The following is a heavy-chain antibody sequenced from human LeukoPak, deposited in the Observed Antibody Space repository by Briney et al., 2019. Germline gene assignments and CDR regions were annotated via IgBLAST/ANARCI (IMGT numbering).Heavy chain of an antibody. CDR1: GFTFSSYW. J-gene: IGHJ6*03. Sequence: PGGSLRLSCAASGFTFSSYWMHWVRQAPGKGLVWVSRINSDGSSTNYADSVKGRFTISRDNAKNTLYLQMNSLRAEDTAVYYCARPDRAGWYDYYYYMDVWGKGTTVTVSS. CDR2: INSDGSST. D-gene: IGHD6-19*01. V-gene: IGHV3-74*01. CDR3: ARPDRAGWYDYYYYMDV.